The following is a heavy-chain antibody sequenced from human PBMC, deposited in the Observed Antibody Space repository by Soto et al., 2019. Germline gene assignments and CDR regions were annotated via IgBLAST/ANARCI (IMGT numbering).Heavy chain of an antibody. V-gene: IGHV4-39*01. CDR1: GGSISSSSYY. CDR3: ARHSPDIVQHPLDY. CDR2: IYYSGST. Sequence: QLQLQESGPGLVKPAETMSLTCTVSGGSISSSSYYWGWIRQPTGKGLDWIGSIYYSGSTYYNPSLKSRVTISVDTSKNQFSLKLRSVTAAEKAVYYCARHSPDIVQHPLDYWGQGTLVTVSS. D-gene: IGHD2-8*01. J-gene: IGHJ4*02.